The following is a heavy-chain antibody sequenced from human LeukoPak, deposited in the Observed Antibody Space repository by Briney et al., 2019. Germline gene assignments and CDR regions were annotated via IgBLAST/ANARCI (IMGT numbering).Heavy chain of an antibody. CDR3: ACQWELLSEVYYFDY. D-gene: IGHD1-26*01. CDR1: GGSISSYY. CDR2: IYTSGST. Sequence: SETLSLTCTVSGGSISSYYWSWIRQPAGKGLEWIGRIYTSGSTNYNPSLKSRVTISVDTSKNQFSLKLSSVTAADTAVYYCACQWELLSEVYYFDYWGQGTLVTVSS. V-gene: IGHV4-4*07. J-gene: IGHJ4*02.